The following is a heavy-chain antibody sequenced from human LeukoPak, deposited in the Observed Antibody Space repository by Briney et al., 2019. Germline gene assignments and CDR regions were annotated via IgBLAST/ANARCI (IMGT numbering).Heavy chain of an antibody. D-gene: IGHD4-17*01. CDR3: ARDRPLTTVTNTHWFDP. CDR2: IYYSGST. Sequence: SETLSHTCTVSGGSISRGDYYWSWIRQPPGKGLEWIGYIYYSGSTYYNPSLKSRVTISVDTSKNQFSLKLSSVTAADTAVYYCARDRPLTTVTNTHWFDPWGQGTLVTVSS. V-gene: IGHV4-30-4*01. J-gene: IGHJ5*02. CDR1: GGSISRGDYY.